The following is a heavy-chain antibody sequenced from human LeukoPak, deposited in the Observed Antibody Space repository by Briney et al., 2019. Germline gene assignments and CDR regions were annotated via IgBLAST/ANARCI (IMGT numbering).Heavy chain of an antibody. Sequence: GGSLRLSCAASGFTFSSYAMHWVRQAPGKGLEWVSGISWNSGSIGYADSVKGRFTISRDNAKNSLYLQMNSLRAEDMALYYCAKARQVVAAHDAFDIWGQGTMVTVSS. CDR1: GFTFSSYA. CDR3: AKARQVVAAHDAFDI. D-gene: IGHD2-15*01. CDR2: ISWNSGSI. J-gene: IGHJ3*02. V-gene: IGHV3-9*03.